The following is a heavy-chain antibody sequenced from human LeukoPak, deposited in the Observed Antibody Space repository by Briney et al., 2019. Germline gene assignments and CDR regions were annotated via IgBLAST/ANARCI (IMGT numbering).Heavy chain of an antibody. D-gene: IGHD3-22*01. CDR3: ARVRGPLEDSDAFDT. Sequence: QKFQGRVAMTTDTSTSTAYMELRSLRSDDTAVYYCARVRGPLEDSDAFDTWGQGTMVTVSS. V-gene: IGHV1-18*01. J-gene: IGHJ3*02.